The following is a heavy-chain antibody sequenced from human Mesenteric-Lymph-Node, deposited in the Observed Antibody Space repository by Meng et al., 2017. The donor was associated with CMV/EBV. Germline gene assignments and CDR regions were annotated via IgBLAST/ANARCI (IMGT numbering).Heavy chain of an antibody. V-gene: IGHV3-21*04. D-gene: IGHD1-1*01. CDR2: ISSTSNYI. CDR1: GFTFSDYS. Sequence: GGSLRLSCAASGFTFSDYSLNWVRQAPGKGLEWVSYISSTSNYIYYADSMKGRFTISRDNAKNSLFLQMNSLRAEDTAVYYCARTRPYGMDVWGQGTTVTVSS. CDR3: ARTRPYGMDV. J-gene: IGHJ6*02.